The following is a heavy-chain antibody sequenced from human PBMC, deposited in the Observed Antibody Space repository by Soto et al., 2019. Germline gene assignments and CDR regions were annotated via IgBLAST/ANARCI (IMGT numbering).Heavy chain of an antibody. CDR2: ISYDGSNK. D-gene: IGHD3-9*01. CDR3: ASAFLTGYFLPLPAPDY. Sequence: QPGGSLRFSCAASGFTFSSYGMHWVRQAPGKGLEWVAVISYDGSNKYYADSVKGRFTISRDNSKNTLYLQMNSLRAEDTAVYYCASAFLTGYFLPLPAPDYWGQGTLVTVSS. J-gene: IGHJ4*02. V-gene: IGHV3-30*03. CDR1: GFTFSSYG.